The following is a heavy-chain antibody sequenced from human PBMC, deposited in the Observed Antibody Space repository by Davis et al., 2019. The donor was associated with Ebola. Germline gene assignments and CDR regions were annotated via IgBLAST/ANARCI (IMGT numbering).Heavy chain of an antibody. D-gene: IGHD3-9*01. CDR2: IYYSGTT. CDR3: ARALSGPDTAWFDP. J-gene: IGHJ5*02. V-gene: IGHV4-61*01. CDR1: GDSVISGSYY. Sequence: MPSETLSLTCVVSGDSVISGSYYWSWIRQPPGKGLEWIGYIYYSGTTNYNPSLKSRVTISVDTSKNQFSLNLNSVTAADTAVYYCARALSGPDTAWFDPWGQGTLVTVSS.